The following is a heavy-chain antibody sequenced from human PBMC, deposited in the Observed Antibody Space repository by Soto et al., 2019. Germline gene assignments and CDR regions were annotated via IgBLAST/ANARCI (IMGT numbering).Heavy chain of an antibody. CDR3: AKDPGIYGDYSTFDY. J-gene: IGHJ4*02. CDR2: ISYDGSNK. CDR1: GFTFSSYG. D-gene: IGHD4-17*01. Sequence: PGGSLRLSCAASGFTFSSYGMHWVRQAPGKGLEWVAVISYDGSNKYYADSVKGRFTTSRDNSKNTLYLQMNSLRAEDTAVYYCAKDPGIYGDYSTFDYWGQGTRVTVSS. V-gene: IGHV3-30*18.